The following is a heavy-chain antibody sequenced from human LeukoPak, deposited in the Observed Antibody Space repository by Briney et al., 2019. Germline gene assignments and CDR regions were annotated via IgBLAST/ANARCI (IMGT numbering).Heavy chain of an antibody. Sequence: ASVKVSCKASGYTFTSYAMHWVRQAPGQRLEWMGWINAGNGNTKYSQKFQGRVTITRDTSASTAYMELSSLRSEDTAAYYCAREGVAAAEFDYWGQGTLVTVSS. J-gene: IGHJ4*02. V-gene: IGHV1-3*01. CDR2: INAGNGNT. D-gene: IGHD2-15*01. CDR1: GYTFTSYA. CDR3: AREGVAAAEFDY.